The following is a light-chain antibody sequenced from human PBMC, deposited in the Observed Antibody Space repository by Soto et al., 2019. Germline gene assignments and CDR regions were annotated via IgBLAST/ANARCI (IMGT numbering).Light chain of an antibody. CDR2: GAS. J-gene: IGKJ1*01. V-gene: IGKV1-5*01. CDR3: LQDNRYWT. CDR1: QSISRW. Sequence: DIQMTQSPSTLSASVGDRVTITCRASQSISRWLAWYQQKPGEAPKLLIHGASRLESGVPSRFSGGGSGTEFTLTISRVQPDDFATYYCLQDNRYWTFGQGTKVEIK.